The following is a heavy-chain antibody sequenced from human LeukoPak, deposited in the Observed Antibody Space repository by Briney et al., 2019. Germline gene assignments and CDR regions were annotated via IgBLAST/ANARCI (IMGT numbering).Heavy chain of an antibody. V-gene: IGHV3-30*04. J-gene: IGHJ4*02. Sequence: GRSLRLSCAASGFTFSSYAMHWVRQAPGKGLEWVAVISYDGSNKYYADSVKGRFTISRDNSKSTLYLQMNSLRAEDTAVYYCARDPYTVVVPAADYWGQGTLVTVSS. CDR2: ISYDGSNK. CDR1: GFTFSSYA. CDR3: ARDPYTVVVPAADY. D-gene: IGHD2-2*01.